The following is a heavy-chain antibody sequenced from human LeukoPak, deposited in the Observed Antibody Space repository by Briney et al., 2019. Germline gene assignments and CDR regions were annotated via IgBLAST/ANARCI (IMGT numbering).Heavy chain of an antibody. D-gene: IGHD1-26*01. CDR2: INPSGGST. CDR1: GYTFTSYY. V-gene: IGHV1-46*01. J-gene: IGHJ6*03. CDR3: ARVAEVGVTGYYYYMDV. Sequence: GASVKVSCKASGYTFTSYYMHWVRQAPGQGLEWMGIINPSGGSTSYAQKFQGRVTMTRDMSTSTVYMELSSLRAEDTAVYYCARVAEVGVTGYYYYMDVWGKGTTVTISS.